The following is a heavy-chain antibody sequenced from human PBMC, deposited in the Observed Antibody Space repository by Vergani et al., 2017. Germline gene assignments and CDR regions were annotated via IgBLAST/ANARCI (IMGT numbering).Heavy chain of an antibody. D-gene: IGHD3-10*01. CDR1: GYRFHTYW. V-gene: IGHV5-51*01. Sequence: EVQLVQSGAEVKKPGESLKISCEASGYRFHTYWIGWVRQVPGKGLEWIGIIYPDDSDTIYSPSFEGQVTISADKSITTVYLQWTSLKASDTATYFCASGGHGSENGGALQLWGQGTNITVSS. CDR2: IYPDDSDT. J-gene: IGHJ3*01. CDR3: ASGGHGSENGGALQL.